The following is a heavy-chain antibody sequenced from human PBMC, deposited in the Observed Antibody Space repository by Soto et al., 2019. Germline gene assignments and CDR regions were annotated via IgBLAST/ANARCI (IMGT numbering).Heavy chain of an antibody. CDR1: GGTFSSYA. CDR2: IIPSFATG. CDR3: ARSYYGSGSYWFYGMDV. D-gene: IGHD3-10*01. V-gene: IGHV1-69*06. Sequence: SVKVSCKASGGTFSSYAISWVRQAPGQGLEWMGGIIPSFATGNSAPEFQGRLTITADKSTTTAYMELSSLRSEDTAVYYCARSYYGSGSYWFYGMDVWGQGTTVTVSS. J-gene: IGHJ6*02.